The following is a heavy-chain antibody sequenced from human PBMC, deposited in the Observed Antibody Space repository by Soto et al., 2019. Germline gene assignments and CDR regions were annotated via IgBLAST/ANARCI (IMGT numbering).Heavy chain of an antibody. V-gene: IGHV4-31*03. J-gene: IGHJ4*02. CDR2: IYYSGST. CDR3: AGLNWIAAAGYADFDY. Sequence: PSETLSLTCTVSGGSISSGGYYWSWIRQHPGKGLEWIGYIYYSGSTYYNPSLKSRVTISVDTSKNQFSLKLSSVTAADTAVYYCAGLNWIAAAGYADFDYWGQGTLVTVSS. CDR1: GGSISSGGYY. D-gene: IGHD6-13*01.